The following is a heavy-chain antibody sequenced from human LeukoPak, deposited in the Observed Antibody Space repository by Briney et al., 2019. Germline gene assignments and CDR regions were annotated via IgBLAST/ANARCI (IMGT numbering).Heavy chain of an antibody. D-gene: IGHD3-22*01. CDR2: ISSSSSYT. J-gene: IGHJ3*02. V-gene: IGHV3-21*01. CDR3: ARGYYDSSGPTGHDAFDI. Sequence: GGSLRLSCAASGFTFSSYSMNWVRQAPGKGLEWVSSISSSSSYTYYADSVKGRFTISRDNAKNSLYLQMNSLRAEDTAVYYCARGYYDSSGPTGHDAFDIWGQGTMVTVSS. CDR1: GFTFSSYS.